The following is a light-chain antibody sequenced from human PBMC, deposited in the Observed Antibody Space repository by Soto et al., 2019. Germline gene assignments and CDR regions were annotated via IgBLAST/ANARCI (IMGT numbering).Light chain of an antibody. J-gene: IGKJ1*01. CDR3: QQYYSYPRT. CDR1: QNINAW. Sequence: DIHMTQSPSSLSVSVGDRVTITFRTSQNINAWLAWYQQRPGQSPKVLIYDASTVQSGVPSRFSGSGSGTDFTLTISCLQSEDFEPYYCQQYYSYPRTFGQGTKVDIK. V-gene: IGKV1-5*01. CDR2: DAS.